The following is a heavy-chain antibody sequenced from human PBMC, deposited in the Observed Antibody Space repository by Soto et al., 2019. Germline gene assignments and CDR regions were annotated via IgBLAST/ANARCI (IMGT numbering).Heavy chain of an antibody. CDR2: IYHSGST. D-gene: IGHD2-2*01. V-gene: IGHV4-38-2*01. CDR1: GYSISSGYY. J-gene: IGHJ4*02. Sequence: NPSETLSLTCAVSGYSISSGYYWGWIRQPPGKGLEWIGSIYHSGSTYYNPSLKSRVTISVDTSKNQFSLKLSSVTAADTAVYYCARAPSGIVVVKAASGRYYFDYWGQGNLVTVSS. CDR3: ARAPSGIVVVKAASGRYYFDY.